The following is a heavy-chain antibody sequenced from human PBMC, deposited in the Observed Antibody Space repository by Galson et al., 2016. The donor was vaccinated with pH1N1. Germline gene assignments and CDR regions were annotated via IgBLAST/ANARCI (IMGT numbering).Heavy chain of an antibody. CDR2: LKEDGSAK. D-gene: IGHD5-24*01. CDR1: GFTFNRYW. Sequence: SLRLSCAASGFTFNRYWMHWVRQAPGKGLEWVANLKEDGSAKYYVDSVKGRFTISRDNARDSLYLQMNSLRAEDTAVYYCARFNDGAWGQGTLVSVSS. V-gene: IGHV3-7*01. CDR3: ARFNDGA. J-gene: IGHJ4*02.